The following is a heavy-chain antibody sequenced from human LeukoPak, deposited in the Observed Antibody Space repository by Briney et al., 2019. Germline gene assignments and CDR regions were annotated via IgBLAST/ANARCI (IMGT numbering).Heavy chain of an antibody. V-gene: IGHV4-30-4*08. CDR1: GGSISSGDYY. CDR3: ARGANKYSDMGVDGLDWFDP. J-gene: IGHJ5*02. D-gene: IGHD1-26*01. CDR2: IYYSGST. Sequence: SETLSLTCTVSGGSISSGDYYWSWLRQPPGTGLEWIGYIYYSGSTYCNPSLKSRVTISVETSKNQFSLKLSSVTAADTAVYYCARGANKYSDMGVDGLDWFDPWGQGTLVTVSS.